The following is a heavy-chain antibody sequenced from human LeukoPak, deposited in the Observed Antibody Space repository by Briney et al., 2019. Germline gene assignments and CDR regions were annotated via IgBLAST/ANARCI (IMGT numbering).Heavy chain of an antibody. Sequence: GGSLRLSCAASGFTFSSYSMNWVRQAPGKGLEWVSSISSSSSYIYYADSVKGRFTISRDNAKNSLYLQMNSLRAEDTAVYYCARGGTTWGNYVDYGDYGYWGQGTPVTVSS. J-gene: IGHJ4*02. CDR2: ISSSSSYI. D-gene: IGHD4-17*01. CDR3: ARGGTTWGNYVDYGDYGY. CDR1: GFTFSSYS. V-gene: IGHV3-21*01.